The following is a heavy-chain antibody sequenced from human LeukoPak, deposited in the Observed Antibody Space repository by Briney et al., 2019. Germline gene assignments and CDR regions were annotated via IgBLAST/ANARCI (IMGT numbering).Heavy chain of an antibody. CDR2: ISGSGGST. CDR3: AKRGPDNWKSYYFDY. Sequence: PGRSLRLSCAASGFTFSSYAMPWVRQAPGKGLEWVSAISGSGGSTYYADSVKGRFTISRDNSKNTLYLQMNSLRAEDTAVYYCAKRGPDNWKSYYFDYWGQGTLVTVSS. J-gene: IGHJ4*02. V-gene: IGHV3-23*01. D-gene: IGHD1-20*01. CDR1: GFTFSSYA.